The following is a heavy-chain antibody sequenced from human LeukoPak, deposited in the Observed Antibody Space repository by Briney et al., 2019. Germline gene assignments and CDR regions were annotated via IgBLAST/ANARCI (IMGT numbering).Heavy chain of an antibody. CDR2: ISYDGSNK. J-gene: IGHJ3*02. CDR1: GFTFSSYG. CDR3: AKGTYYYDSSGYWVQGAFDI. Sequence: PGRSLRLSCAASGFTFSSYGMHWVRQAPGKGLEWVAVISYDGSNKYYADSVKGRFTISRDNSKNTLYLQMNSLRAEDTAVHYCAKGTYYYDSSGYWVQGAFDIWGQGTMVTVSS. D-gene: IGHD3-22*01. V-gene: IGHV3-30*18.